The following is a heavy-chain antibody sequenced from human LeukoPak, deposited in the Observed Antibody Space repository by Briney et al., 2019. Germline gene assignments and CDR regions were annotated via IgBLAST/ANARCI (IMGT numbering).Heavy chain of an antibody. Sequence: GGSLRLSXAASGFTFDDYAMHWVCQSPGKGLEWVSLISWDGGSTHYADSVKGRFTISRDNSENSLYLQMNSLRAEDTALYYCAKTTSSWYYFDYWGQGTLVTVSS. CDR3: AKTTSSWYYFDY. D-gene: IGHD6-13*01. CDR2: ISWDGGST. V-gene: IGHV3-43D*03. CDR1: GFTFDDYA. J-gene: IGHJ4*02.